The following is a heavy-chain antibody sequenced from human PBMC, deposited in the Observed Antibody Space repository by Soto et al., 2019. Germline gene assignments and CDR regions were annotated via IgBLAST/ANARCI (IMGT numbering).Heavy chain of an antibody. J-gene: IGHJ6*02. CDR3: AREDYYDSSGYNYYYGMDV. D-gene: IGHD3-22*01. V-gene: IGHV4-59*01. CDR1: GGSISSYY. CDR2: IYYSGST. Sequence: PSETLSLTCTVSGGSISSYYWSWIRQPPGKGLEWIGYIYYSGSTNYNPSLKSRVTMSVDASKNQFSLKLNSVTAADTAVYYCAREDYYDSSGYNYYYGMDVWGQGTTVTVSS.